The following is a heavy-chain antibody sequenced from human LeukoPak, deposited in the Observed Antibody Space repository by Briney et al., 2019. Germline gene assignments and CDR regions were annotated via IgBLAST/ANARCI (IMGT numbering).Heavy chain of an antibody. CDR1: GFTFSSYS. CDR2: ISGSAYSI. J-gene: IGHJ1*01. Sequence: GGSLRLSCAASGFTFSSYSMNWVRQAPGKGLEWVSSISGSAYSIYYADSLKGRFTISRDNSKNSVTLQMNSLRVEDTAVYYCASGPATPEYFQNWGQGTLVTVAS. V-gene: IGHV3-21*01. D-gene: IGHD2-15*01. CDR3: ASGPATPEYFQN.